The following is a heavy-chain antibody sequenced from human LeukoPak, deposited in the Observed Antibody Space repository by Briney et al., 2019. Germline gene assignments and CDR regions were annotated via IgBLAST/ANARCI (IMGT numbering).Heavy chain of an antibody. CDR1: GGSISTGGYS. Sequence: SQTLSLTCAVSGGSISTGGYSWSWIRQPPGKGLEWIGYIYHSGSTYYNPSLKSRVTISVDTSKNQFSLRLNSVTAADTAVYYCARLRPTYYYDSSGLYFDYWGQGTLVTVSS. J-gene: IGHJ4*02. D-gene: IGHD3-22*01. V-gene: IGHV4-30-2*03. CDR2: IYHSGST. CDR3: ARLRPTYYYDSSGLYFDY.